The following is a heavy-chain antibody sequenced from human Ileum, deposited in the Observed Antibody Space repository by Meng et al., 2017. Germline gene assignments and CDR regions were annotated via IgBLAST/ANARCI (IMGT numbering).Heavy chain of an antibody. J-gene: IGHJ4*02. CDR3: ARGDFRVN. V-gene: IGHV3-72*01. D-gene: IGHD3-3*01. CDR2: VRNKENGYST. CDR1: GLTFSDAW. Sequence: VQLVGFGGGLLKPEGSLRLSCGVSGLTFSDAWMSWVRQAPGKGLEWVARVRNKENGYSTGYAASVEGRFTISRDDSKNSLYLQMNSLTTEDTAVYYCARGDFRVNWGQGTLVTVSS.